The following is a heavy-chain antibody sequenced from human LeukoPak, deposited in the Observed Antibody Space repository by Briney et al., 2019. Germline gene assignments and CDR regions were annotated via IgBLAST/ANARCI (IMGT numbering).Heavy chain of an antibody. V-gene: IGHV3-11*01. J-gene: IGHJ4*02. CDR2: ISRGGGTI. Sequence: GGSLRLSCAASGFTFSDYYMSWVRQAPGKGLEWVSYISRGGGTIYYADSVKGRFTISRDNAENSLYLQLNSLRAEDTAVYYCARELTGSRWQFDYWGQGTLVTVSS. CDR1: GFTFSDYY. CDR3: ARELTGSRWQFDY. D-gene: IGHD6-13*01.